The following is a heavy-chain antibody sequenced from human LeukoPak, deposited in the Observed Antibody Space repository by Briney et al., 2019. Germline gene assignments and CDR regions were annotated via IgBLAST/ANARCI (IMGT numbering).Heavy chain of an antibody. CDR3: ARDPSWELPFYYYYMDV. J-gene: IGHJ6*03. V-gene: IGHV1-46*01. D-gene: IGHD1-26*01. Sequence: ASVKVSCKASGGTFSSYAISWVRQAPGQGLEWMGIINPSGGSTSYAQKFQGRVTMTRDTSISTAYMELSRLRSDDTAVYYCARDPSWELPFYYYYMDVWGKGTTVTISS. CDR1: GGTFSSYA. CDR2: INPSGGST.